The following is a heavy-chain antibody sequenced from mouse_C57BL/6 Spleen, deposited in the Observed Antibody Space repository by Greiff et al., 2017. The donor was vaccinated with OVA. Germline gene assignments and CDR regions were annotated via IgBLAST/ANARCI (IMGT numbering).Heavy chain of an antibody. V-gene: IGHV14-2*01. CDR3: ARPTVVAYYFDY. J-gene: IGHJ2*01. D-gene: IGHD1-1*01. Sequence: EVNLVESGAELVKPGASVKLSCTASGFNIKDYYMHWVKQRTEQGLEWIGRIDPEDGETKYAPKFQGKATITADTSSNTAYLQLSSLTSEDTAVYYCARPTVVAYYFDYWGQGTTLTVSS. CDR2: IDPEDGET. CDR1: GFNIKDYY.